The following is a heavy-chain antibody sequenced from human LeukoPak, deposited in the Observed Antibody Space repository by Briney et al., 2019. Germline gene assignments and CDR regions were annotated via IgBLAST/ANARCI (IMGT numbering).Heavy chain of an antibody. V-gene: IGHV3-30*02. CDR1: GFSFTSYG. J-gene: IGHJ3*02. CDR2: IRNDGSQE. Sequence: GSLRLSCAASGFSFTSYGIHWVRQAPGKGLEWVAFIRNDGSQEFYADFGKGRFTISRDNAKNSLYLQMNSLRAEDTAVYYCARAGTIVVVGAFDIWGQGTMVTVSS. CDR3: ARAGTIVVVGAFDI. D-gene: IGHD2-21*01.